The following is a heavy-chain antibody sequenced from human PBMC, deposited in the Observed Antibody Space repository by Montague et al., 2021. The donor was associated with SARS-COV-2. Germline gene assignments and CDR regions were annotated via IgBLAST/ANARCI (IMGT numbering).Heavy chain of an antibody. CDR2: INGDGSFT. CDR3: ARHRIVPGGFDC. V-gene: IGHV3-74*01. Sequence: SLSLSCAASGFTFSDYWMHWVRQAPGKGLMWLSNINGDGSFTRYADSVKGRFTISRDIPKNTLYLQMNSLTAEDTAVYYCARHRIVPGGFDCWGQGTLVTVSS. CDR1: GFTFSDYW. D-gene: IGHD2-2*01. J-gene: IGHJ4*02.